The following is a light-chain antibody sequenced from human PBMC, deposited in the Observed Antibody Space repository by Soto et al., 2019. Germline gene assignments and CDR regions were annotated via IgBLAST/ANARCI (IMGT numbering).Light chain of an antibody. J-gene: IGKJ2*01. V-gene: IGKV3-20*01. Sequence: EIVLTQSPGALSLSPGERATLSCRVSQSVSNTYSGWCQQKPGQAPRLLLYGTSNMASGIPDRFSGSGSGTDFTLTISRLAPADFAVYYCQQYGSSPPDTFGQGTKLDI. CDR1: QSVSNTY. CDR3: QQYGSSPPDT. CDR2: GTS.